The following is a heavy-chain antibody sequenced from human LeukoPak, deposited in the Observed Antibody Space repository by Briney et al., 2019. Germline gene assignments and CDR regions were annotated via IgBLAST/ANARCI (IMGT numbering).Heavy chain of an antibody. D-gene: IGHD6-13*01. V-gene: IGHV1-18*01. Sequence: ASVKVSCKASGYTFTSYGISWVRQAPGQGLEWVGWISAYNGNTNYAQKLQGRVTMTTDTSTSTAYMELRSLRSDDTAVYYCARGSHAVAAAGTLLFDYWGQGTLVTVSS. CDR1: GYTFTSYG. CDR3: ARGSHAVAAAGTLLFDY. CDR2: ISAYNGNT. J-gene: IGHJ4*02.